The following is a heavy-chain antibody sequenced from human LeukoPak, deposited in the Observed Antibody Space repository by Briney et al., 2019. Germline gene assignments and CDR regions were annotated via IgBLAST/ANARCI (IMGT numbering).Heavy chain of an antibody. J-gene: IGHJ4*02. CDR3: ARGRPHGNDY. CDR2: IASDGSST. Sequence: GGSLRHSCAASGLTFSSYWMNWVRQAPGKGLVWVSRIASDGSSTTYADSVKGRFSISRDNAKNTLYLQMNSLRVEDTAVYYCARGRPHGNDYWGQGTLVTVSS. V-gene: IGHV3-74*01. D-gene: IGHD4-23*01. CDR1: GLTFSSYW.